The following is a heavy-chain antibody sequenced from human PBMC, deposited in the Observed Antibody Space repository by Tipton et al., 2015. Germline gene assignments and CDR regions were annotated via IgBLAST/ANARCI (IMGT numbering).Heavy chain of an antibody. CDR3: ARRRTNNSWSY. J-gene: IGHJ4*02. CDR2: IYYSGGT. D-gene: IGHD6-13*01. V-gene: IGHV4-39*01. Sequence: LRLSCAASGFTFSDHYMDWVRQAPGKGLEWVGSIYYSGGTYFNPSLKSRVTISVDTSKNQFSLRLSSVTAADTAAYYCARRRTNNSWSYWGQGTLVTVSS. CDR1: GFTFSDHY.